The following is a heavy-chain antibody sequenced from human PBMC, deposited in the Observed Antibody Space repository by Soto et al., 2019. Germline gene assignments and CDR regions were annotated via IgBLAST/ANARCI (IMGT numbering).Heavy chain of an antibody. CDR1: VYTFTSYG. CDR3: ARDSGRYNWNYEGYYYYMDV. D-gene: IGHD1-7*01. V-gene: IGHV1-18*01. Sequence: ASVKVSCKASVYTFTSYGISWVRQAPGQGLEWMGWISAYNGNTNYAQKLQGRVTMTTDTSTSTAYMELRSLRSDDTAVYYCARDSGRYNWNYEGYYYYMDVWGKGTTVTV. J-gene: IGHJ6*03. CDR2: ISAYNGNT.